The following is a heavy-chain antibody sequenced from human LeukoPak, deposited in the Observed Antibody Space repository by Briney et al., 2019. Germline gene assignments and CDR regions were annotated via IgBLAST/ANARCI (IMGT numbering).Heavy chain of an antibody. V-gene: IGHV3-33*01. D-gene: IGHD6-13*01. J-gene: IGHJ4*02. CDR1: GFTFSSHG. CDR3: ARDRGSSWYGPMDY. Sequence: PGGSLRLSCAASGFTFSSHGMHWIRQAPGKGLEGVVVIWSDGINTYYADSVKGRFTISRDNSKNTLFLEMNSLRAEDTAVYYCARDRGSSWYGPMDYWGQGSLVTVSS. CDR2: IWSDGINT.